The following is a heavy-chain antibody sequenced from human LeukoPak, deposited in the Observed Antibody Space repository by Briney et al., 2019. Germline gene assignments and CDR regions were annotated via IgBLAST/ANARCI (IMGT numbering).Heavy chain of an antibody. V-gene: IGHV3-21*04. CDR2: ISSSSRYI. Sequence: GGSLRLSCAASGFTFRSYSMNWVRQAPGKGLEWVSSISSSSRYIYYADSMKGRFTISRDNAKNSLYLQMNSLRAEDTAVYYCAKSHHVTAIDYWGQGTLVTVSS. J-gene: IGHJ4*02. D-gene: IGHD2-21*02. CDR1: GFTFRSYS. CDR3: AKSHHVTAIDY.